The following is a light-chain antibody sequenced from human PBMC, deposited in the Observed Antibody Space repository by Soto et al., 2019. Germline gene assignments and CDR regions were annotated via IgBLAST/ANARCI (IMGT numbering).Light chain of an antibody. V-gene: IGKV3-20*01. CDR2: GAS. J-gene: IGKJ1*01. Sequence: ENVLTQSPGTLSLSPGERATISCRGSQSVSSSYLAWYQQKPGQAPRLLIYGASSRATGIPDRFSGSGSGTDFTLTISRLEPEDFAVYYCQQYGSSPRAFGQGTKVDIK. CDR3: QQYGSSPRA. CDR1: QSVSSSY.